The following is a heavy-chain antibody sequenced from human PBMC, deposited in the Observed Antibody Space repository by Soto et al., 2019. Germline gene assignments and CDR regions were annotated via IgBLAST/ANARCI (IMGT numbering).Heavy chain of an antibody. CDR1: GYTFTSYG. D-gene: IGHD6-19*01. CDR3: GGSSGWYYFDY. CDR2: ISAYNGNK. V-gene: IGHV1-18*01. Sequence: GASVKVSCKASGYTFTSYGISWVRQAPGQGLEWKGWISAYNGNKNYAKKLKGRVTMTKDTSTSKANKEMRNLKTDDTAVYYCGGSSGWYYFDYWGQGTLVTVSS. J-gene: IGHJ4*02.